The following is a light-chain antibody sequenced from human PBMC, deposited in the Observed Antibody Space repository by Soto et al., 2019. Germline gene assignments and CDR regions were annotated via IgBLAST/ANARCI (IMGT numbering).Light chain of an antibody. Sequence: DIQMTQSPSSESASVGDRVTITCRASQDINIALAWFQQKPGEAPRLLIYTASSLHSGVPSRFSGSGSGTDFTLTISSLQPEDFATYYCQQGNSFPLTFGGGTKVEIK. V-gene: IGKV1-12*01. CDR3: QQGNSFPLT. CDR1: QDINIA. J-gene: IGKJ4*01. CDR2: TAS.